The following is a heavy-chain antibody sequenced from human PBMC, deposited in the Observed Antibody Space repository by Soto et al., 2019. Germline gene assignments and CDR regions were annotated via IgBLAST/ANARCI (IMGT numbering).Heavy chain of an antibody. D-gene: IGHD6-19*01. V-gene: IGHV4-34*01. J-gene: IGHJ4*02. CDR2: INHSGGT. Sequence: ASETLSLTCAVSGGSFSGYYWSWIRQSPGKGLEWIGDINHSGGTNYNPSLKSRVTISGDTSRSQFSLRLSSVTAADTAVYFCARSVAVPGAHIDYWGQGTQVTVSS. CDR1: GGSFSGYY. CDR3: ARSVAVPGAHIDY.